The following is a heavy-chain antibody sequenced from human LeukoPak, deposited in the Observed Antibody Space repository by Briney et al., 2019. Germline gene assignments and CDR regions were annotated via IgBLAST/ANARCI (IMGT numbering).Heavy chain of an antibody. CDR2: TSSSDSGK. Sequence: PGGSLRLSCVVSGFTLSSYAMSWVRQAPGKGLEWVAATSSSDSGKYHADSVRGRFTISRDNSKNTLYLQMNSLRTEDTAVYYCAKDLRAMVRGVQFYFDYWGQGTLVTVSS. V-gene: IGHV3-23*01. CDR3: AKDLRAMVRGVQFYFDY. CDR1: GFTLSSYA. J-gene: IGHJ4*02. D-gene: IGHD3-10*01.